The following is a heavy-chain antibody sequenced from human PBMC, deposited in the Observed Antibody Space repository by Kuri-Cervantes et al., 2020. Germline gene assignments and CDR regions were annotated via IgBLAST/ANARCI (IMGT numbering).Heavy chain of an antibody. V-gene: IGHV3-21*04. Sequence: GGSLRLSCAASGFTFSSYSMNWVRQAPGKGLEWVSSISSSSSYIYYADSVKGRFTISRDNAKNSLYLQMNSLRAEDTAVYYCARGRGAVAVPDSWGQGTLVTVSS. D-gene: IGHD6-19*01. J-gene: IGHJ4*02. CDR3: ARGRGAVAVPDS. CDR2: ISSSSSYI. CDR1: GFTFSSYS.